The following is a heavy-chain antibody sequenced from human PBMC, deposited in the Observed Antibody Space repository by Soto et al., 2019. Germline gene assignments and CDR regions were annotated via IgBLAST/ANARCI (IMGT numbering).Heavy chain of an antibody. V-gene: IGHV3-21*01. D-gene: IGHD3-9*01. CDR3: ARYRLHSPTYYDILTGHYYYYYGMDV. CDR2: IIRVGSYI. J-gene: IGHJ6*02. Sequence: EVQLVESGGGLVKPGGSLRLSCAASGFTFSSYSMNWVRQAPGKGLEWVSSIIRVGSYIYYADSVKGRFTISRDNAKNSRYLQMNSLRAEDTAVYYCARYRLHSPTYYDILTGHYYYYYGMDVWCQGTTVTVSS. CDR1: GFTFSSYS.